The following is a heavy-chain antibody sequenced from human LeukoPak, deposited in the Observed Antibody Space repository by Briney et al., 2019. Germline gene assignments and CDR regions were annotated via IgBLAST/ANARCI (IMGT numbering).Heavy chain of an antibody. D-gene: IGHD6-19*01. CDR1: GFTFSSYA. CDR2: ISGSGGNT. J-gene: IGHJ3*02. V-gene: IGHV3-23*01. Sequence: GGSLRLSCAASGFTFSSYAMSWVRQAPGKGLEWVSGISGSGGNTYYADSVKGRFTISRDNSKNTLYLQMNSLRGEDTAVYYCAKVFSSGWYRPHDAFDIWGQGTMVTVSS. CDR3: AKVFSSGWYRPHDAFDI.